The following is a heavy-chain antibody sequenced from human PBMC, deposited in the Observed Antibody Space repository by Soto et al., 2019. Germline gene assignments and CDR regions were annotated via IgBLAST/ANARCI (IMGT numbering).Heavy chain of an antibody. J-gene: IGHJ5*02. V-gene: IGHV4-34*01. D-gene: IGHD3-16*01. Sequence: SETLSLTCAVYGGFLSESYWTWIRQPPGKGLEWIGEINHVGGTNYNPPLKSRVTMSVDTSQNQFSLRLISVTAADTAMYFCVRIRYQLPSSVLWLDPWGQGTPVTVSS. CDR1: GGFLSESY. CDR3: VRIRYQLPSSVLWLDP. CDR2: INHVGGT.